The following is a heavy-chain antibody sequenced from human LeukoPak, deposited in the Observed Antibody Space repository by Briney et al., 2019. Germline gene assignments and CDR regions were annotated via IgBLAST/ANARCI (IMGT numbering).Heavy chain of an antibody. Sequence: GGSLRLSCAASGFTFSSYSMNWVRQAPGKGLEWVSSISSSSSYIYYADSVKGRLTISRDNAKNSLYLQMNSLRAEDTAVYYCARDSSSSCVDYWGQGTLVTVSS. CDR2: ISSSSSYI. CDR3: ARDSSSSCVDY. D-gene: IGHD6-6*01. CDR1: GFTFSSYS. J-gene: IGHJ4*02. V-gene: IGHV3-21*01.